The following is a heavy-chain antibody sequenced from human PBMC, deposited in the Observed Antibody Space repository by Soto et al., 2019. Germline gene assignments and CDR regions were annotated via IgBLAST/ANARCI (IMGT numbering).Heavy chain of an antibody. CDR1: GCTLSQYS. V-gene: IGHV3-30-3*01. CDR2: ISYDETNE. J-gene: IGHJ4*02. CDR3: SRAPFDSSGYFGY. Sequence: GGSLIVSCGASGCTLSQYSMHWVRQAPGKGLEWVAAISYDETNESYADSVKGRFTISRDTSKNTLFLQMNSLRPEDTAVYFCSRAPFDSSGYFGYWGQGALVTVSS. D-gene: IGHD3-22*01.